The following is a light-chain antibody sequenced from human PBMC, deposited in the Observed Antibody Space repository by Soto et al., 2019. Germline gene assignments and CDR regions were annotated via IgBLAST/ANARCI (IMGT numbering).Light chain of an antibody. CDR2: GAS. CDR1: QSITIY. CDR3: QQSYSTLWT. V-gene: IGKV1-39*01. Sequence: DIQMTQAASSLSASVGDRLTITCGASQSITIYLNWYEQKPGEAPNLLIFGASTLQSGVPSRFSGSGSGTDFTLTISSLQPEDFETYYCQQSYSTLWTFGQGTKVDIK. J-gene: IGKJ1*01.